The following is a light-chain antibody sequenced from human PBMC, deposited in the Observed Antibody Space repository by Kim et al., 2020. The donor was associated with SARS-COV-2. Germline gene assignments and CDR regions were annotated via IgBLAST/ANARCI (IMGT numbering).Light chain of an antibody. Sequence: QAVVTQEPSLTVSPGGTVTLTCASTTGAVTSGYYPNWFQQKPGQAPRALMYSTSNKYSWTPARFSGSLLGGKAALTLSGVQPEDEAEYYCLLYYGGALVFGGGTQLTVL. CDR3: LLYYGGALV. V-gene: IGLV7-43*01. J-gene: IGLJ2*01. CDR2: STS. CDR1: TGAVTSGYY.